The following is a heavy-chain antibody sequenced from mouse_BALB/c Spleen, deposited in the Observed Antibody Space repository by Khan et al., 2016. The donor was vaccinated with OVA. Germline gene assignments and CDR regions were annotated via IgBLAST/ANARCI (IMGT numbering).Heavy chain of an antibody. V-gene: IGHV5-9-3*01. J-gene: IGHJ3*01. CDR1: GFTFSTYA. Sequence: EVELVESGGGLVKPGGSLKLSCAVSGFTFSTYAMSWVRQTPEKRLEWVATISSDGDYTYYPDNVTGRFTISRDNAKNTLYLQMSSLRSEDTAMYYWTRSPYGNFAYWGQGTLVTVSA. CDR3: TRSPYGNFAY. CDR2: ISSDGDYT. D-gene: IGHD2-1*01.